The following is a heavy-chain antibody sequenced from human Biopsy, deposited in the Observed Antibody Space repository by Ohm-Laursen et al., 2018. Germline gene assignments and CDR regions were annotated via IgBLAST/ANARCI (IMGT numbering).Heavy chain of an antibody. CDR2: IYFTGRT. CDR3: ASAGYNPDWNFDL. CDR1: GGDINNYY. J-gene: IGHJ2*01. D-gene: IGHD5-24*01. V-gene: IGHV4-59*12. Sequence: GTLSLTCHVSGGDINNYYWSWIRQPPGKALEWIGYIYFTGRTSYNPSLKSRVTMSVNTSKKLFSLRLSSVTAADTAVYYCASAGYNPDWNFDLWGRGTRVTVSS.